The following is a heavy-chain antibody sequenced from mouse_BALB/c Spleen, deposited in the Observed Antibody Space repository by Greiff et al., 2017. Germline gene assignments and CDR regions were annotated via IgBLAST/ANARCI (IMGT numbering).Heavy chain of an antibody. CDR3: ARGAAGNYFDY. J-gene: IGHJ2*01. D-gene: IGHD4-1*01. CDR2: INPYNDGT. V-gene: IGHV1-14*01. CDR1: GYTFTSYV. Sequence: EVQRVESGPELVKPGASVKMSCKASGYTFTSYVMHWVKQKPGQGLEWIGYINPYNDGTKYNEKFKGKATLTSDKSSSTAYMELSSLTSEDSAVYYCARGAAGNYFDYWGQGTTLTVSS.